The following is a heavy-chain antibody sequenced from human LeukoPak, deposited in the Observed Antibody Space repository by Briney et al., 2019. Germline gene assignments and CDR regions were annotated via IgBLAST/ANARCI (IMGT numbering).Heavy chain of an antibody. Sequence: GGSLRLSRAASVFIFSEAWMSWVRQAPGTGLEWVGRIKSKTGDGTTDYAAPVKGRLTISRDDSKNTVYLQMNSLKTEDTALYYCYTLRNYEIDYWGQGTLVTVSS. V-gene: IGHV3-15*01. CDR1: VFIFSEAW. CDR3: YTLRNYEIDY. D-gene: IGHD1-7*01. J-gene: IGHJ4*02. CDR2: IKSKTGDGTT.